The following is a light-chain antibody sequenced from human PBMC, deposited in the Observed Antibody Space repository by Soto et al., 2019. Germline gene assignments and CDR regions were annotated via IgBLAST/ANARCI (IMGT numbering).Light chain of an antibody. Sequence: SALTQPASVSGSPGQSITISCTGTSSDVGGYNYVSWYQQHPGKAPKLMIYDVSNRPSGVSNRFSGSKSGNTASLTISGLQAEDDADYYCSSYTSSSTLYVFGTGTKLTVL. J-gene: IGLJ1*01. CDR2: DVS. CDR3: SSYTSSSTLYV. V-gene: IGLV2-14*01. CDR1: SSDVGGYNY.